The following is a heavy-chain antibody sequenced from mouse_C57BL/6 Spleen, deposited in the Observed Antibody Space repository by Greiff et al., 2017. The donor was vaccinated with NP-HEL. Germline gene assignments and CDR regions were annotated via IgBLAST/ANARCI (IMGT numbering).Heavy chain of an antibody. CDR3: ARRDYGSSPPWFAY. Sequence: VQLQQSGPELVKPGASVKLSCKASGYTFTSYDINWVKQRPGQGLEWIGWIYPRDGSTKYNEKFKGKATLTVDTSSSTAYMELHSLTSEDSAVYFCARRDYGSSPPWFAYWGQGTLVTVSA. D-gene: IGHD1-1*01. V-gene: IGHV1-85*01. CDR1: GYTFTSYD. CDR2: IYPRDGST. J-gene: IGHJ3*01.